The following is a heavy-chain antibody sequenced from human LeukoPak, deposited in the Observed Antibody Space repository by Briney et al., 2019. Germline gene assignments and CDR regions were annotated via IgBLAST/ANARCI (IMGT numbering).Heavy chain of an antibody. V-gene: IGHV4-59*12. CDR1: GGSISSYY. CDR3: ARVITGTTAIDY. CDR2: IYYSGST. Sequence: SETLSLTCTVSGGSISSYYWSWIRQPPGKGLEWIGYIYYSGSTNYNPSLKSRVTISVDTSKNQFSLKLSSVTAADTAVYYCARVITGTTAIDYWGQGTLVTVSS. D-gene: IGHD1-20*01. J-gene: IGHJ4*02.